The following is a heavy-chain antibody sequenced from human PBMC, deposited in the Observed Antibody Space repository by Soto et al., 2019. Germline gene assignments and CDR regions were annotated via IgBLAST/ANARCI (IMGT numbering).Heavy chain of an antibody. CDR1: GLTFSSYA. D-gene: IGHD3-10*01. Sequence: EVQLSGSGGGLVQPGGSLRLSCAASGLTFSSYAMSWVRQAPGKGLEWVSAISGSSTSTYYADSVKGRFTISRDNSKNTLYLQMNSLRAEDTAVYSCAKDPSSGFAMENYFDYWGQGTLVTVSS. J-gene: IGHJ4*02. V-gene: IGHV3-23*01. CDR2: ISGSSTST. CDR3: AKDPSSGFAMENYFDY.